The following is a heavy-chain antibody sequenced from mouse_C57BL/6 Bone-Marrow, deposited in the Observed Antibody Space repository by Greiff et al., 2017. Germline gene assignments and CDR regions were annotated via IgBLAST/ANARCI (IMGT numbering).Heavy chain of an antibody. Sequence: EVKLMESGAELVRPGASVKLSCTASGFNIKDYYMHWVKQRPEQGLEWIGRIDPEDGDTDYAPQFQGKATMTADTSSNTAYLQLSSFTSEDTSFYYCTTLPYYDAMDYWGQGTSVTVSS. CDR1: GFNIKDYY. D-gene: IGHD5-1*01. J-gene: IGHJ4*01. CDR3: TTLPYYDAMDY. CDR2: IDPEDGDT. V-gene: IGHV14-1*01.